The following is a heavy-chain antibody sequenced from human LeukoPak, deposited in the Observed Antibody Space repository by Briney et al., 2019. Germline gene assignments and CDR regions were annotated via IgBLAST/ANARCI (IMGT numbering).Heavy chain of an antibody. CDR2: INPNSGGT. V-gene: IGHV1-2*04. CDR1: GYTFTGYY. Sequence: ASVKVSCKASGYTFTGYYMHWVRQAPGQGLEWMGWINPNSGGTNYAQKFQGWVTMTRDTSISTAYMELSRLRSDDTAAYYCARGRIAVAGTGRYYYYGMDVWGKGTTVTVSS. J-gene: IGHJ6*04. CDR3: ARGRIAVAGTGRYYYYGMDV. D-gene: IGHD6-19*01.